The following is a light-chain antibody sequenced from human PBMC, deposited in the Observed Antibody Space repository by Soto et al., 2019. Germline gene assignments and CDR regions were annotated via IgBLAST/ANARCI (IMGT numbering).Light chain of an antibody. CDR3: QNYDSSPYT. V-gene: IGKV3-20*01. CDR1: QSVASNS. CDR2: GAS. Sequence: ETVLTQSAGTLSLSPGETATVSCRASQSVASNSLAWYQQKPGQAPRLLVYGASGRATDIPDRFSGRGSGTDFTLTINRLEPEDFAVYYCQNYDSSPYTFGQGTRLEIK. J-gene: IGKJ5*01.